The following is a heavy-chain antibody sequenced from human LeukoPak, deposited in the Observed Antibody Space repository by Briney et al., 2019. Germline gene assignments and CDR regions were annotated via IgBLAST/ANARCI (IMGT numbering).Heavy chain of an antibody. CDR1: GGSISSYY. CDR2: IYYSGST. J-gene: IGHJ4*02. D-gene: IGHD6-13*01. V-gene: IGHV4-59*01. Sequence: SETLSLTCTVSGGSISSYYWSWIRQPPGKGLEWIGYIYYSGSTNYNPSLKSRVTISVDTSKNQISLKLSSVTAADTAVYYCARSFSGSWYGDYWGQGTLVTVSS. CDR3: ARSFSGSWYGDY.